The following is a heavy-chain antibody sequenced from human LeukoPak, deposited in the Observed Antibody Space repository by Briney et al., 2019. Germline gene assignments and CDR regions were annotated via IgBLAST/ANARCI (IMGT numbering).Heavy chain of an antibody. CDR3: ARRYCSGGSCYSIDY. D-gene: IGHD2-15*01. Sequence: ASVKVSCKASGYTFTGYYMHWVRQAPGQGLEWMGRIDPNSGGTNYAQKFQGRVTMTRDTSISTAYMELSRLRSDDTAVYYCARRYCSGGSCYSIDYWGQGILVTVS. V-gene: IGHV1-2*06. J-gene: IGHJ4*02. CDR2: IDPNSGGT. CDR1: GYTFTGYY.